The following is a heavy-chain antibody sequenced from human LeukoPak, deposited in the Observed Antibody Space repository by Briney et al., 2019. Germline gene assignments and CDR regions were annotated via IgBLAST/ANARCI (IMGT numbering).Heavy chain of an antibody. CDR1: GFTFSSYW. J-gene: IGHJ5*02. V-gene: IGHV3-74*01. CDR2: INSDGSST. CDR3: ASTGGVRFSNWFDP. Sequence: GGSLRLSCAASGFTFSSYWMHWVRQAPGKGLVWVSRINSDGSSTSYAGSVKGRFTISRDNAKNTLYLQMNSLRAEDTAVYYCASTGGVRFSNWFDPWGQGTLVTVSS. D-gene: IGHD3-3*01.